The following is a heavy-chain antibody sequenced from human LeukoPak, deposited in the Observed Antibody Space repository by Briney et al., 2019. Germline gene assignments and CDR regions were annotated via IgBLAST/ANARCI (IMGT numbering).Heavy chain of an antibody. J-gene: IGHJ4*02. D-gene: IGHD1-26*01. CDR2: ISYDGSNK. CDR3: ARVVLFGGIAGLIDY. CDR1: GFSFSNYA. Sequence: PGGSLTLSCVASGFSFSNYAMYWVRQAPGKGLEWVAFISYDGSNKYYADSVKGRFTISTDNSKNTLYLQMNSPRAEDTAVYYCARVVLFGGIAGLIDYWGQGTLVTVSS. V-gene: IGHV3-30-3*01.